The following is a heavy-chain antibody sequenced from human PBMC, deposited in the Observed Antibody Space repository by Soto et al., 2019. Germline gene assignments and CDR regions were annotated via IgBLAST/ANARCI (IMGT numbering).Heavy chain of an antibody. CDR2: IYTTGSS. D-gene: IGHD5-18*01. Sequence: QVQLQESGPGLVKPSETLSLTCTFSGDSTSTYSWNWIRQPAGKGLEWSGRIYTTGSSNYNPYLESQIAISVDTSKKQFFLKLSSVTAADTAVYYCAGAAYNYGPFDSWGKGTLVTVSS. J-gene: IGHJ4*02. V-gene: IGHV4-4*07. CDR3: AGAAYNYGPFDS. CDR1: GDSTSTYS.